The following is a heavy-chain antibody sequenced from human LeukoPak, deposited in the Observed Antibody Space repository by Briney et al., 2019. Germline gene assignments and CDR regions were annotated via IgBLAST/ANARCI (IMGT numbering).Heavy chain of an antibody. CDR3: ARALGGYYYDSSGYPHDS. Sequence: SSVKVSCKASGGTFSNYAISWVRQAPGQGLEWMGGIIPIFGTANYAQKFQGRLTITAVESTSTAYMELRSLRSEDTAVYYCARALGGYYYDSSGYPHDSWGEGALVTVSS. D-gene: IGHD3-22*01. CDR1: GGTFSNYA. CDR2: IIPIFGTA. J-gene: IGHJ4*02. V-gene: IGHV1-69*01.